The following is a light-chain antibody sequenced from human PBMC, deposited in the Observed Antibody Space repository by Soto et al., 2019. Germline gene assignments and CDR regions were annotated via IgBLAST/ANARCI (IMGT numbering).Light chain of an antibody. Sequence: EVVMTQSPATLSVSPGERATLSCRASQSVGSKLAWYQQKPGQAPRLLIFDAFTRATGIPARFSGSGSGTEFTLFISSLQSEDFAVYYCHQYNNWPPLTFGGGTNVEI. CDR1: QSVGSK. CDR3: HQYNNWPPLT. J-gene: IGKJ4*01. V-gene: IGKV3-15*01. CDR2: DAF.